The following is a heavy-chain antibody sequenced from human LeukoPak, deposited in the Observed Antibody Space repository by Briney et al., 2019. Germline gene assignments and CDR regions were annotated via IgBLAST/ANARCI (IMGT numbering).Heavy chain of an antibody. J-gene: IGHJ6*03. CDR3: AKAGYTMDNYYYMDV. CDR1: GLTFDDYT. D-gene: IGHD3-9*01. CDR2: ISWDGGST. V-gene: IGHV3-43*01. Sequence: GGSLRLSCAASGLTFDDYTMHWVRQAPGKGLESVSLISWDGGSTYYADSVRGRFTISRDNSKNSLYLQMNSLRVEDTALYYCAKAGYTMDNYYYMDVWGKGTTVTVSS.